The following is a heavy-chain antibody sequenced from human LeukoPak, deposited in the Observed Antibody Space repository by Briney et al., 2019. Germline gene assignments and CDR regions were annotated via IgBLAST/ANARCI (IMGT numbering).Heavy chain of an antibody. CDR3: AREGETSGWYDY. J-gene: IGHJ4*02. V-gene: IGHV3-43*02. D-gene: IGHD6-19*01. CDR1: GFIFDNYA. Sequence: GGSLRLSCAAPGFIFDNYAIHWVRQAPGKGLEWVSLISGDGGSTFYADSVRGRFTISRGNTRKSLSLQMSSLRSEDTALYYCAREGETSGWYDYWGQGTLVTVSS. CDR2: ISGDGGST.